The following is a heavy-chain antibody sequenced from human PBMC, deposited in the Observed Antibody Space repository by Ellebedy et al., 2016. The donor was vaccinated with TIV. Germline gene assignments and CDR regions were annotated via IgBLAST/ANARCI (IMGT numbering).Heavy chain of an antibody. D-gene: IGHD3-3*01. CDR2: VNPSGGST. Sequence: AASVKVSCKASGYTFTGYYMHWVRHAPGQGLEWMGIVNPSGGSTSYAQKLQGRVTMTRDTSTSTVYMELSSLRSEDTAVYYCARDDLEDFWSGYPDYWGQGTLVTVSS. J-gene: IGHJ4*02. CDR1: GYTFTGYY. CDR3: ARDDLEDFWSGYPDY. V-gene: IGHV1-46*04.